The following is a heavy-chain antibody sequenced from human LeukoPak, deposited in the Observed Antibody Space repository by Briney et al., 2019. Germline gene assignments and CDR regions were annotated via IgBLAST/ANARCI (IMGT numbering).Heavy chain of an antibody. Sequence: SGTLSLTCTVSGDSISSGSYYWSWIRQSAGKGLEWIGRIYTSGSTNYNPSLKSRVTISVDTSKNQFSLKMRSVTAADTAVYYCARDRRDSSMVWDYWGQGTLVTVSS. CDR1: GDSISSGSYY. CDR2: IYTSGST. D-gene: IGHD5-18*01. J-gene: IGHJ4*02. V-gene: IGHV4-61*02. CDR3: ARDRRDSSMVWDY.